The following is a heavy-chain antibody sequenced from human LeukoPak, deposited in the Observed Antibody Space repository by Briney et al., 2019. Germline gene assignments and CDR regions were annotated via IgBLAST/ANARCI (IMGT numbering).Heavy chain of an antibody. Sequence: PGGSLRLSCAASGFTFSSYSMNWVRQAPGKGLEWVSSISSSSSYIYYADSAKGRFTISRDNAKNSLYLQMNSLRAEDTAVYYCARAPGVLRFLEFDYWGQGTLVTVSS. CDR2: ISSSSSYI. CDR3: ARAPGVLRFLEFDY. V-gene: IGHV3-21*01. D-gene: IGHD3-3*01. CDR1: GFTFSSYS. J-gene: IGHJ4*02.